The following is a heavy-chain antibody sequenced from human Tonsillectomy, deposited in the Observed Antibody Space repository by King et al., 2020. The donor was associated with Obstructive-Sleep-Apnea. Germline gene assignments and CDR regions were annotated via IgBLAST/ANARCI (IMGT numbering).Heavy chain of an antibody. J-gene: IGHJ3*02. V-gene: IGHV1-8*01. CDR1: GYTFTSFD. CDR3: ARGSRTFDI. D-gene: IGHD1-14*01. CDR2: MNPNSGNT. Sequence: VQLVESGAEVKKPGASVKVSCKASGYTFTSFDIIWVRQATGQGLDWMGWMNPNSGNTGYAQKFQGRVIMTRNTSINKAYIELSSLRSEDTAIYYCARGSRTFDIWGQGTVVTVSS.